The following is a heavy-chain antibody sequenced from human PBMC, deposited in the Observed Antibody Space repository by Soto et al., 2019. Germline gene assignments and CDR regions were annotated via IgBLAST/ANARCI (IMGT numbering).Heavy chain of an antibody. J-gene: IGHJ5*02. Sequence: QVQLQQWGAGLLTPSETLSLTCAVYGGSFSGYYWSWIRQPPGKGLEWIVEINHSGSTNYNPSLKSRVTISVDTSKNQFSLKLSSVTAADTAVYYCARGRIVVVPAAKHNWFDPWGQGTLVTVSS. CDR2: INHSGST. CDR1: GGSFSGYY. D-gene: IGHD2-2*01. V-gene: IGHV4-34*01. CDR3: ARGRIVVVPAAKHNWFDP.